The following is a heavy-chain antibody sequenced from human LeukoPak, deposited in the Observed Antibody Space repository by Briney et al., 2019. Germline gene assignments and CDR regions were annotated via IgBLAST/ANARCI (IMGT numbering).Heavy chain of an antibody. CDR1: GYTFTGYS. CDR3: APSPYNNGWYFFDY. J-gene: IGHJ4*02. D-gene: IGHD6-19*01. Sequence: ASVKVSCKASGYTFTGYSMHWVRQAPAQGLEWMRWINPNSGGTNYAQMFQGRVTMTRDTSISTAYRELSRLRSDDTAVYYCAPSPYNNGWYFFDYWGQGTLVTVSS. V-gene: IGHV1-2*02. CDR2: INPNSGGT.